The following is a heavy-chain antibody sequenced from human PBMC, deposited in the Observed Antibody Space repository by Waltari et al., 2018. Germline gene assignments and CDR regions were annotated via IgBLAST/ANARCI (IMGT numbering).Heavy chain of an antibody. D-gene: IGHD2-15*01. CDR3: ARQDVAVVVDVLDAFNI. J-gene: IGHJ3*02. V-gene: IGHV5-51*01. CDR2: LYPGDSET. Sequence: EVQLVQSGAEVKKPGESLKISCKGSGYSFSRYWIGWVRQMPGKGLEGMGVLYPGDSETKYSPAFQGQVTFSADKSINTAYLQLNSLKDSDSAMYYCARQDVAVVVDVLDAFNIWGQGTKVTVSS. CDR1: GYSFSRYW.